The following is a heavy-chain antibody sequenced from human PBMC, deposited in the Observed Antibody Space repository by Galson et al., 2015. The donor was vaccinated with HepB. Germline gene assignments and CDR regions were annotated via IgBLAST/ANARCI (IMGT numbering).Heavy chain of an antibody. V-gene: IGHV3-48*02. CDR3: VRGEWHFDSSGYYGY. J-gene: IGHJ4*02. Sequence: SLRLSCAASGFSFSTYSMSWVRQAPGKGLEWVSYISSSSSPIYYAGSVKGRFTISRDNVKNSLYLQMDSLRDEDTAVYYCVRGEWHFDSSGYYGYWGQGALVTVSS. CDR1: GFSFSTYS. CDR2: ISSSSSPI. D-gene: IGHD3-22*01.